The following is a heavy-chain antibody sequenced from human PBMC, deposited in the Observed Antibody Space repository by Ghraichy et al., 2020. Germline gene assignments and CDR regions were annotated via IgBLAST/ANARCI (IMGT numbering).Heavy chain of an antibody. CDR2: IYYSGST. CDR1: GGSISSSSYY. D-gene: IGHD3-3*01. CDR3: ARWEVYDFWSGYGWFDP. J-gene: IGHJ5*02. Sequence: SQTLSLTCTVSGGSISSSSYYWGWIRQPPGKGLEWIGSIYYSGSTYYNPSLKSRVTISVDTSKNQFSLKLSSVTAADTAMYYCARWEVYDFWSGYGWFDPWGQGTLVTVSS. V-gene: IGHV4-39*01.